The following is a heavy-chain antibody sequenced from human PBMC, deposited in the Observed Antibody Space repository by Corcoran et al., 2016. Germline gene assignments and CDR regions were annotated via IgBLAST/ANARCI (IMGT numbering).Heavy chain of an antibody. V-gene: IGHV3-15*07. CDR1: AFIYTNAR. CDR3: TTGLAQYFDY. J-gene: IGHJ4*02. CDR2: IKRNIEGGTT. Sequence: EVQLVESGGGLVKPGGSLRLSCAASAFIYTNARVNWVRQAPGKGLEWVGLIKRNIEGGTTDYAAPVKGRFTITRDDSKNMVYLQMNSLKTEDTAVYYCTTGLAQYFDYWGQGTLVTASS.